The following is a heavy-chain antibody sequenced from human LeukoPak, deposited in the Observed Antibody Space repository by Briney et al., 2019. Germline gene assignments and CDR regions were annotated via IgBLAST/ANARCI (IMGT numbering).Heavy chain of an antibody. J-gene: IGHJ4*02. V-gene: IGHV7-4-1*02. CDR2: INTKTGNP. CDR1: RYIFNSYA. Sequence: ASVKVSCKASRYIFNSYAMNWVRQAPGQGLEWMGWINTKTGNPTYAQGFTGRFVFSLDTSVSTAYLQISSLKAEDTAVYYCARGYSYGSPSEAYYFDYWGQGTLVTVSS. D-gene: IGHD5-18*01. CDR3: ARGYSYGSPSEAYYFDY.